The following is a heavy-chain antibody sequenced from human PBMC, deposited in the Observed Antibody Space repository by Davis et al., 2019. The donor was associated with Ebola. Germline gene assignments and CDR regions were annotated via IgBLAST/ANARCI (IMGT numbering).Heavy chain of an antibody. CDR3: ARSAATVVTR. CDR1: GGSFSGYY. Sequence: MPSETLSLTCAVYGGSFSGYYWSWIRQPPGKGLEWIGEINHSGSTNYNPSLKSRVTISVDTSKNQFSLKLSSVTAADTAVYYCARSAATVVTRWGQGTLVTVSS. CDR2: INHSGST. V-gene: IGHV4-34*01. J-gene: IGHJ4*02. D-gene: IGHD4-23*01.